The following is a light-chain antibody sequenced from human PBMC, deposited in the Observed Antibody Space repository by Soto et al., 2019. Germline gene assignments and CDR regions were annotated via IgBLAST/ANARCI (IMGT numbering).Light chain of an antibody. CDR3: CSYAGDSTWV. Sequence: QSALTQPASVSGSPGQSITISCTGTSSDVGNYLVSWYQQHPGEAPKLLIYEGSKRPSGVSNRFSGSKFGNTASLTISGLQAEDEVDYYCCSYAGDSTWVFGGGTKLTVL. CDR2: EGS. V-gene: IGLV2-23*01. CDR1: SSDVGNYL. J-gene: IGLJ3*02.